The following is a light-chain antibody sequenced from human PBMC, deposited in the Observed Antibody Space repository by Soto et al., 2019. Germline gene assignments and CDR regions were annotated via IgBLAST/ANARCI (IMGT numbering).Light chain of an antibody. CDR2: RNN. CDR1: SSNIGTNN. J-gene: IGLJ3*02. CDR3: AAWDDSLSAWV. Sequence: QSVLTQPPSASGTPGQRVTISCSGSSSNIGTNNVHWFQQFPGTAPNLLIYRNNRRPSGVPDRFSGSKSGTSASLAISGLRSEDEADYYCAAWDDSLSAWVFGGGTKLTV. V-gene: IGLV1-47*01.